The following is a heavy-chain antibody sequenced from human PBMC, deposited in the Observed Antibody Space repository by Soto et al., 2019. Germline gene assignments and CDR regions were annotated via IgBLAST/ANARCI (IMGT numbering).Heavy chain of an antibody. D-gene: IGHD6-19*01. CDR3: AKGGSSSWLRDGLHI. CDR1: GFSFDTFA. CDR2: ISSNSGNI. V-gene: IGHV3-9*01. J-gene: IGHJ3*02. Sequence: EVQLVESGGGIVEPGRSLRLSCAASGFSFDTFAMHWVRQAPGKGLVWVSSISSNSGNIGYADSVKGRFTISRDNAKNSLYLEMNSLRVEDTALYYCAKGGSSSWLRDGLHIWGQGTMVTASS.